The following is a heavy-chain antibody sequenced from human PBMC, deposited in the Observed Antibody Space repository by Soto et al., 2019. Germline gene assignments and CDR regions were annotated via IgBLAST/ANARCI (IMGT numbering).Heavy chain of an antibody. CDR1: GYTFTSYG. CDR2: ISAYNGIA. V-gene: IGHV1-18*01. CDR3: ARGYSGYDLGLDY. Sequence: GASVKVSCKASGYTFTSYGISWVRQAPGQGLEWMGRISAYNGIANYAQKFQGRVTITADKSTSTAYMELSSLRSEDTAVYYCARGYSGYDLGLDYWGQGTLLTVSS. D-gene: IGHD5-12*01. J-gene: IGHJ4*02.